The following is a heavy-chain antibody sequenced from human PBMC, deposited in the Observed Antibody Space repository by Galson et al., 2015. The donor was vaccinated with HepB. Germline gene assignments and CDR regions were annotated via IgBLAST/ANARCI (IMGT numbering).Heavy chain of an antibody. V-gene: IGHV3-15*01. J-gene: IGHJ5*02. CDR1: GFTFSNAW. Sequence: SLRLSCAASGFTFSNAWMSWVRQAPGKGLEWVGRIKSKTDGGTTDYAAPVKGRFTISRDDSKNTLYLQMNSLKTEDTAVYYCTRAQPRTYYDILTGHAGFDPWGQGTLVTVSS. CDR2: IKSKTDGGTT. CDR3: TRAQPRTYYDILTGHAGFDP. D-gene: IGHD3-9*01.